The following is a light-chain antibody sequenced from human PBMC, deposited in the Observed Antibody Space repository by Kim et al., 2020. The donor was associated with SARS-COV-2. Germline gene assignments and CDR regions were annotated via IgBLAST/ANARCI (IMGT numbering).Light chain of an antibody. CDR2: DAS. J-gene: IGKJ1*01. CDR3: QQYHTFWS. CDR1: ESISIW. V-gene: IGKV1-5*01. Sequence: YASVGDEFTITCRASESISIWLAWYQQRPGKAPRLLILDASTSQSGVPSRFRGSGSGTEFTLTISSLQPDDFATYYCQQYHTFWSFGQGTKVYIK.